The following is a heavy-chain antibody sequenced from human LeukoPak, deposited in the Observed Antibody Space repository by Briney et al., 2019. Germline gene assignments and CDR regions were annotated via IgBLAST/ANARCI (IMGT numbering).Heavy chain of an antibody. CDR3: ARQLSGWYDADPY. CDR2: INQDGSAK. J-gene: IGHJ4*02. D-gene: IGHD6-19*01. Sequence: PGGSLRLSCAASGFIFDSFWMTWVRQAPGKGLEWVANINQDGSAKFFVDSVKGRFTISRDNAKNSLYLQMSTLRAEDTAVYYCARQLSGWYDADPYWGQGTLVTVSS. CDR1: GFIFDSFW. V-gene: IGHV3-7*05.